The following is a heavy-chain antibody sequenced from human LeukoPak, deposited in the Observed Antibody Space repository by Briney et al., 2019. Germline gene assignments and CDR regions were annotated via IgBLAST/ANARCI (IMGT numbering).Heavy chain of an antibody. CDR3: ARDRRLRGPGSYSNYFDY. J-gene: IGHJ4*02. CDR1: GYAFTSYG. V-gene: IGHV1-69*05. Sequence: SVKVSCKASGYAFTSYGISWVRQSTGQGLEWMVRIIPIFGTAKYAQKFQGRVTITTDESTSTGYMELSRLTSEDTAVYYCARDRRLRGPGSYSNYFDYWGQGTLVTVSS. D-gene: IGHD3-10*01. CDR2: IIPIFGTA.